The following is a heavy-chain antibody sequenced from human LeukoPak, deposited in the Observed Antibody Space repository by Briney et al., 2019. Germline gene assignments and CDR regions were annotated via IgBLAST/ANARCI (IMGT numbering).Heavy chain of an antibody. CDR3: ARGVAPAAIDYYFDY. CDR1: GGSFSGYY. J-gene: IGHJ4*02. D-gene: IGHD2-2*02. Sequence: SETLSLTCAVYGGSFSGYYWSWIRQPPGKGLEWIGEINHSGSTNYNPSLKSRVTISVDTSKSQFSLKLSSVTAADTAVYYCARGVAPAAIDYYFDYWGQGTLVTVSS. V-gene: IGHV4-34*01. CDR2: INHSGST.